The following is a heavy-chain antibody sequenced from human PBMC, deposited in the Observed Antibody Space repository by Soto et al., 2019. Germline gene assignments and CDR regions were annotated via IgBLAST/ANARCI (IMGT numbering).Heavy chain of an antibody. CDR3: ARLPNITGFADWYFDL. V-gene: IGHV3-48*03. D-gene: IGHD1-20*01. CDR2: VISSDETT. CDR1: GFTFSNYE. Sequence: QLVESGGGLVQPGGSLRLSCAASGFTFSNYEIAWVRRAPGKGLERVSSVISSDETTSYSESVRGRFTISRDNARNSLYLQMNSLRIEDTAVYYCARLPNITGFADWYFDLWGRGTLVTFSS. J-gene: IGHJ2*01.